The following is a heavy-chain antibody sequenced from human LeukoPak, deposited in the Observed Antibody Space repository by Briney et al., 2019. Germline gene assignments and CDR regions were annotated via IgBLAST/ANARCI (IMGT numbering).Heavy chain of an antibody. V-gene: IGHV3-23*01. CDR3: AKDYIGYDQDFDY. J-gene: IGHJ4*02. Sequence: PGGSLRLSCAASGFTFSSYAMSWGRHAPGKGLEWVSSISGSGYNTYNANSVKGRFTISRDNSKNTLDLQMNSLRAEDTAVYYCAKDYIGYDQDFDYWGQGTLVTVSS. D-gene: IGHD2-2*01. CDR2: ISGSGYNT. CDR1: GFTFSSYA.